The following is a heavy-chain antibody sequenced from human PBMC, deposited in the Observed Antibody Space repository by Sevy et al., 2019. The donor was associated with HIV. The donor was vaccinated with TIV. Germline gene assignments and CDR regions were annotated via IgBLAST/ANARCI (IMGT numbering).Heavy chain of an antibody. CDR1: GGSFSGYY. V-gene: IGHV4-34*01. CDR3: ARAPPIVVVPGAPSWFDP. CDR2: INHTGST. J-gene: IGHJ5*02. D-gene: IGHD2-2*01. Sequence: SETLSLTCAVYGGSFSGYYSNWIRQPPGKGLEWIGEINHTGSTNYNPSLKSRVTISVDTSKTQVSLKLSSVTAADTAIYYCARAPPIVVVPGAPSWFDPWGQGTLVTVSS.